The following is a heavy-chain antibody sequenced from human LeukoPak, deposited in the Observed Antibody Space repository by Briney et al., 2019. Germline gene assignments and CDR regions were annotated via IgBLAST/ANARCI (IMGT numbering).Heavy chain of an antibody. Sequence: PSETLSLTCTVSGGSISSGGYFWTWIRQHPGKGLEWIGEIYHSGSTNYNPSLKSRVTISVDKSKNQFSLKLSSVTAADTAVYYCARDRVGAIDPPCLDYWGQGTLVTVSS. D-gene: IGHD1-26*01. CDR2: IYHSGST. CDR3: ARDRVGAIDPPCLDY. CDR1: GGSISSGGYF. V-gene: IGHV4-30-2*01. J-gene: IGHJ4*02.